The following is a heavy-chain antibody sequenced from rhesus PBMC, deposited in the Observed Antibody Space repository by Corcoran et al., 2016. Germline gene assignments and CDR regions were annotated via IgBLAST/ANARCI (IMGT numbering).Heavy chain of an antibody. D-gene: IGHD6-43*01. CDR3: ARRAAAFDD. V-gene: IGHV4-122*02. CDR2: ITYSGST. CDR1: GGSISSGYYY. J-gene: IGHJ4*01. Sequence: QVQLQESGPGLVKPSETLSLTCAVSGGSISSGYYYWSWIRQPPGKGLEWIGYITYSGSTSYNPSLKSRVTMSRDTSKNQFSLKLSSVTAADTAVYYCARRAAAFDDWGQGVLVTVSS.